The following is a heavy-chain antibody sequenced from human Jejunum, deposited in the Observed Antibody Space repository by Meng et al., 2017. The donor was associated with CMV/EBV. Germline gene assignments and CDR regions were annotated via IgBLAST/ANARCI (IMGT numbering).Heavy chain of an antibody. CDR1: DYRFGTYW. Sequence: VSDYRFGTYWIAWLRQKPGKGLEYMGMIFPGDSDTRYSPSFEGQVTISADKSINTAYLQWSSLKASDTAMYYCARHMIRGVDFDSWGQGTLVTVSS. CDR3: ARHMIRGVDFDS. J-gene: IGHJ4*02. D-gene: IGHD3-10*01. CDR2: IFPGDSDT. V-gene: IGHV5-51*01.